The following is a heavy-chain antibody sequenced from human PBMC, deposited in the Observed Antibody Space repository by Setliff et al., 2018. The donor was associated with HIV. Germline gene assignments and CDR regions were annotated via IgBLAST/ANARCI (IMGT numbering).Heavy chain of an antibody. CDR2: LNDSGHT. D-gene: IGHD6-13*01. V-gene: IGHV4-34*01. CDR1: GGSFSGHY. CDR3: ARGVAAAGL. Sequence: PSETLSLTCAVYGGSFSGHYWSWIRQPPRKRLEWIGELNDSGHTFYNPSLRSRVTISVDTSKNQFSLKLSSVTAADTAVYYCARGVAAAGLWGQGTLVTVSS. J-gene: IGHJ4*02.